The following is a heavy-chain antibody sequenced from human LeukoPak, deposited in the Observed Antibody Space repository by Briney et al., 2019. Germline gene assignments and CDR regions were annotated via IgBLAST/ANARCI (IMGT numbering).Heavy chain of an antibody. D-gene: IGHD3-10*01. Sequence: SETLSLTCTVSGGSISSSSYYWGWIRQPPGKGLEWIGRIYTSGSTNYNPSLKSRVTISVDTSKNQFSLKLSSVTAADTAVYYCASSESITMVRDDAFDIWGQGTMVTVSS. CDR2: IYTSGST. CDR1: GGSISSSSYY. J-gene: IGHJ3*02. V-gene: IGHV4-61*02. CDR3: ASSESITMVRDDAFDI.